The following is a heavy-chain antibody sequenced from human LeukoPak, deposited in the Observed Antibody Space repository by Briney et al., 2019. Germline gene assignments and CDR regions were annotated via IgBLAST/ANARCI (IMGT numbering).Heavy chain of an antibody. Sequence: ASVKVSCKASGYTFTSYDINWVRQATGQGLEWMGWMNPNSGNTGYAQEFQGRVTMARNTSISTAYMELSSLRSEDTAVYYCARGLETKGGYDFDYWGQGTLVTVSS. CDR3: ARGLETKGGYDFDY. D-gene: IGHD5-12*01. V-gene: IGHV1-8*01. CDR1: GYTFTSYD. CDR2: MNPNSGNT. J-gene: IGHJ4*02.